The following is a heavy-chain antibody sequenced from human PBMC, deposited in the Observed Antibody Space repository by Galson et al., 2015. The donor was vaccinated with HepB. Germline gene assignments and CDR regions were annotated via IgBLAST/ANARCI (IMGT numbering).Heavy chain of an antibody. Sequence: SVKVSCKASGYTFTSYAMHWVRQAPGQRLEWMGWINAGNGNTKYSQKFQGRVTITRDTSASTAYMELSSLRSEDTAVYYCARRRSSGFSFDIWGQGTMVTVSS. CDR1: GYTFTSYA. D-gene: IGHD3-22*01. CDR3: ARRRSSGFSFDI. CDR2: INAGNGNT. J-gene: IGHJ3*02. V-gene: IGHV1-3*01.